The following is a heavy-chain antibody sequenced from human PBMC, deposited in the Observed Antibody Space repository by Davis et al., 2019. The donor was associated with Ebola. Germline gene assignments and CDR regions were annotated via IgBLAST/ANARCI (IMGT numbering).Heavy chain of an antibody. Sequence: GESLKISCAASGFTFSSYGMHWVRQAPGKGLEWVAFIRYDGSNKYYADSVKGRFTISRDNSKNTLYLQMNSLRAEDTAVYYCAKDQGDYWGQGTLVTVSS. J-gene: IGHJ4*02. CDR1: GFTFSSYG. CDR2: IRYDGSNK. CDR3: AKDQGDY. V-gene: IGHV3-30*02.